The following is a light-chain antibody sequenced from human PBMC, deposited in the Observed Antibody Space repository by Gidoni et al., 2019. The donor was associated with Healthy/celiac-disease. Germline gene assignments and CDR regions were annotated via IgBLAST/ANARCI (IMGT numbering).Light chain of an antibody. V-gene: IGLV1-44*01. CDR3: AAWDDSLNGVV. CDR1: SSNIGSNT. Sequence: QSVLTPPPSASGTPGQLVTISCSGSSSNIGSNTVNWYQQLPGTAPKLLIYNNNQRPSGVPDRFSGSKSGTSASLAISGLQSEDEADYYCAAWDDSLNGVVFGGGTKLTVL. CDR2: NNN. J-gene: IGLJ2*01.